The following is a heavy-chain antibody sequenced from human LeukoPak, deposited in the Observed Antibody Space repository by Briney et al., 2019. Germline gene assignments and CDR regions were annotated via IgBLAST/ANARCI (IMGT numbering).Heavy chain of an antibody. J-gene: IGHJ4*02. CDR3: ARGGPYIAAAAHFDY. Sequence: ASVKVSCKASGYTFTSYYMHWVRQAPGQGLEWMGIINPSGGSTSYAQKFQGRVTMTRDMSTSTVYMELSSLRSEDTAVYYCARGGPYIAAAAHFDYWGQGTLVTVSP. CDR1: GYTFTSYY. V-gene: IGHV1-46*01. CDR2: INPSGGST. D-gene: IGHD6-13*01.